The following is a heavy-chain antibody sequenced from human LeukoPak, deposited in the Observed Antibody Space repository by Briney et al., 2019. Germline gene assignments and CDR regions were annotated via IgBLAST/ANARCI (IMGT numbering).Heavy chain of an antibody. J-gene: IGHJ4*02. CDR2: ISGSGGST. CDR1: GFTFSSYA. Sequence: GGSLRLSCAASGFTFSSYAMSWVRQAPGKGLEWVSAISGSGGSTYYADSVKGRFTISRDNSKNTLYLQMNSLRAEDTAVYYCVKAAPGVGALGGYFDYWGQGTLVTVSS. CDR3: VKAAPGVGALGGYFDY. V-gene: IGHV3-23*01. D-gene: IGHD1-26*01.